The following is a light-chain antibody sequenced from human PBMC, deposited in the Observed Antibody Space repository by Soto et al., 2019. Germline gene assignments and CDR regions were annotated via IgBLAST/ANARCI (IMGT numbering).Light chain of an antibody. CDR3: QQHANYPIT. V-gene: IGKV3-15*01. Sequence: EIVMTQSPSTLSVSPGERATLSCRASQSVSSNLAWYQQKPGQAPRLLIYGASTRATGIPARFSGSASGTEFTLTISSLQPDDFATYYCQQHANYPITFGGGTKVDIK. J-gene: IGKJ4*01. CDR1: QSVSSN. CDR2: GAS.